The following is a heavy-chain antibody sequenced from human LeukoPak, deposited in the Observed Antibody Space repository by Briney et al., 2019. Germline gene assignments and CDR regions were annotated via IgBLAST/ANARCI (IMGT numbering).Heavy chain of an antibody. CDR2: MNPNSGDT. CDR1: GYTFTSYD. V-gene: IGHV1-8*01. Sequence: ASVKVSCKASGYTFTSYDINWVRQATGQGLERMGWMNPNSGDTGYVQKFQGRVTMTRSTSIGTAYMELSSLRSEDTAVYYCARGPGGTGSLFDYWGQGTPVTVSS. J-gene: IGHJ4*02. CDR3: ARGPGGTGSLFDY. D-gene: IGHD7-27*01.